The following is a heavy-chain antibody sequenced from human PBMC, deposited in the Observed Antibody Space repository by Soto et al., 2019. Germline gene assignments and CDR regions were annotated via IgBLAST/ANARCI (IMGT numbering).Heavy chain of an antibody. CDR2: ISSSSSYI. D-gene: IGHD2-8*02. J-gene: IGHJ3*02. CDR3: AREVAYTTTHDAFDI. Sequence: GGSLRLSCAASGFTFSSYSMNWVRQAPGKGLEWVSSISSSSSYIYYADSVKGRFTISRDNAKNSLYLQMNSLRAEDTAVYYCAREVAYTTTHDAFDIWGQGTMVTVSS. V-gene: IGHV3-21*01. CDR1: GFTFSSYS.